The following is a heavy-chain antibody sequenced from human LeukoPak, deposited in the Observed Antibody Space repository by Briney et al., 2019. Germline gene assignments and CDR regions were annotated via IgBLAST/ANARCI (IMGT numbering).Heavy chain of an antibody. D-gene: IGHD2-15*01. CDR3: ARFGYVAAVDV. Sequence: PGGSLRLPCAAAGFSFSAYWMTWVRQAPGTGLEWVANINPAGSETYYVDPVKGRFSISRDNAKNLVYLQMNSLRAEDTAVYHCARFGYVAAVDVWGQGTPVIVSS. V-gene: IGHV3-7*01. J-gene: IGHJ4*02. CDR2: INPAGSET. CDR1: GFSFSAYW.